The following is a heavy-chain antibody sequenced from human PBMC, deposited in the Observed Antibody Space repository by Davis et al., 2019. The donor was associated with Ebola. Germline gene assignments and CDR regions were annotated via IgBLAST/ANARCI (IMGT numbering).Heavy chain of an antibody. CDR2: INHSGST. J-gene: IGHJ4*02. Sequence: SETLSLTCNVSGDSISTYYWSWIRQPPGKGLEWIGEINHSGSTNYNPSLKSRVTISVDTSKNQFSLRLTSVTAADTALYYCARAWDGDYYFDYWGQGTLVTVSS. V-gene: IGHV4-34*01. CDR3: ARAWDGDYYFDY. CDR1: GDSISTYY. D-gene: IGHD4-17*01.